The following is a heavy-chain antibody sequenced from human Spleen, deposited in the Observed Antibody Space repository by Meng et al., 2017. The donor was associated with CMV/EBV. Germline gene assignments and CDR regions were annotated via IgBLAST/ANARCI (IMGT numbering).Heavy chain of an antibody. CDR1: GFTFSSYA. J-gene: IGHJ4*02. Sequence: ESLKISCAASGFTFSSYAMSWVRQAPGKGLEWVSTITNRGGGSGTYYANSVKGRFTISRDSSKSTLYLQMNSLRAEDTAVYYCAKLQKSLGITIFGAVSSDYWGQGALVTVSS. CDR3: AKLQKSLGITIFGAVSSDY. D-gene: IGHD3-3*01. CDR2: ITNRGGGSGT. V-gene: IGHV3-23*01.